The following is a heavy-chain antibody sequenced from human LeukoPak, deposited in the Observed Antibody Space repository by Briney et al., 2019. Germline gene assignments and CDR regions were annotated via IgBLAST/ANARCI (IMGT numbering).Heavy chain of an antibody. D-gene: IGHD6-13*01. CDR2: IYYSGTT. CDR1: GGSIDSNS. V-gene: IGHV4-59*01. J-gene: IGHJ5*02. Sequence: SETLSLTCTVSGGSIDSNSWTWIRQPPGKGLEWIGYIYYSGTTNYNPSLKSRVTMSVDMSKNQFSLKLSAVTAADTAVYYCARRSSSWKNCFDPWGQGTLVTVSS. CDR3: ARRSSSWKNCFDP.